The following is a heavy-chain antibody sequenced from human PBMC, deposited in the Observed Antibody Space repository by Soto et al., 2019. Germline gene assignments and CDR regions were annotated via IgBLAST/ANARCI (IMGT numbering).Heavy chain of an antibody. CDR1: GFTFSSYA. CDR2: ISGSGGST. J-gene: IGHJ4*02. Sequence: EVQLLESGGGLVQPGGSLRLSCAASGFTFSSYAMSWVRQAPGKGLEWVSAISGSGGSTYYADSVKGRFTISRDNSKNALYLQMNSLRAEDTAVYYCAKLRGYSGYTLPDSWGQGTLVTVSS. V-gene: IGHV3-23*01. D-gene: IGHD5-12*01. CDR3: AKLRGYSGYTLPDS.